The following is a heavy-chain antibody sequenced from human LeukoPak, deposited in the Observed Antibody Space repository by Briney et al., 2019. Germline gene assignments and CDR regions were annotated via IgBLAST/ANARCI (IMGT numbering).Heavy chain of an antibody. CDR1: GFTFSSYA. V-gene: IGHV3-23*01. CDR3: ASHLIGKAGY. Sequence: PGGSLRLSCAASGFTFSSYAMSWVRQAPGKGLEWVSTISGSGGSTYYADSVRGRFTISRDNSKNTLYLQMNSLRVDDTAVYYCASHLIGKAGYWGQGTLVTVSS. J-gene: IGHJ4*02. CDR2: ISGSGGST. D-gene: IGHD6-13*01.